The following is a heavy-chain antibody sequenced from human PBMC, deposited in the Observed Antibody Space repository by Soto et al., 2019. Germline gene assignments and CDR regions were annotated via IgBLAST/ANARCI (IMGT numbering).Heavy chain of an antibody. V-gene: IGHV3-21*01. CDR2: ISSSSSYI. CDR3: ARLKYSSTSAFDY. J-gene: IGHJ4*02. CDR1: GFTFSSYS. D-gene: IGHD6-6*01. Sequence: GGSLRLSCAASGFTFSSYSMNWVRQAPGKGLEWVSSISSSSSYIYYADSVKGRFTISRDNAKNSLYLQMNSLRAEDTAVYCCARLKYSSTSAFDYWGQGTLVTVSS.